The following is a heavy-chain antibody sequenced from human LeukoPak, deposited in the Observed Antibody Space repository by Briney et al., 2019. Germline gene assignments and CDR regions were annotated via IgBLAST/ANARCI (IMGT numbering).Heavy chain of an antibody. J-gene: IGHJ4*02. CDR1: GFTFSSYS. CDR2: ISSSSSYI. CDR3: ARPRPNYDFWSGYSSLIDY. V-gene: IGHV3-21*01. D-gene: IGHD3-3*01. Sequence: GGSLRLSCAASGFTFSSYSMNWVRQAPGKGLGWVSSISSSSSYIYYADSVKGRFTISRDNAKNSLYLQMNSLRAEDTAVYYCARPRPNYDFWSGYSSLIDYWGQGTLVTVSS.